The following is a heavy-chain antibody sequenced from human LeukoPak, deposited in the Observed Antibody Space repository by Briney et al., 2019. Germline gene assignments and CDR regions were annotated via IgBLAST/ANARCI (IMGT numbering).Heavy chain of an antibody. V-gene: IGHV1-18*01. J-gene: IGHJ5*02. CDR2: ISAYNGDT. D-gene: IGHD6-6*01. CDR3: ARDGYSSSSQENWFDP. Sequence: ASVKVSCKASGYTFTSYGISWVRQAPGQGLEWMGWISAYNGDTNYAQKLQGRVTMTTDTSTSTAYIELRSLRSDDTAVYYCARDGYSSSSQENWFDPWGQGTLVTVSS. CDR1: GYTFTSYG.